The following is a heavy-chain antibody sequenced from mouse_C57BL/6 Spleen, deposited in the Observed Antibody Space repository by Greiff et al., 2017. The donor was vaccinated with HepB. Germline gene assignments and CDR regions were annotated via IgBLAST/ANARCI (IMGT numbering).Heavy chain of an antibody. CDR2: IDPETGGT. V-gene: IGHV1-15*01. CDR3: TDYYGSSYDYFDY. D-gene: IGHD1-1*01. J-gene: IGHJ2*01. CDR1: GYTFTDYE. Sequence: VKLMESGAELVRPGASVTLSCKASGYTFTDYEMHWVKQTPVHGLEWIGAIDPETGGTAYNQKFKGKAILTADKSSSTAYMELRSLTSEDSAVYYCTDYYGSSYDYFDYWGQGTTLTVSS.